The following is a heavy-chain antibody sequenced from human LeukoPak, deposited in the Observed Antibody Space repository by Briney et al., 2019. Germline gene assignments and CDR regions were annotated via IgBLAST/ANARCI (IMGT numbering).Heavy chain of an antibody. Sequence: SETLSLTCTVSGGSISSYYWSWIRQPPGKGLEWIGYIYYSGSTNYNPSLKSRVTISVDTSKNQFSLKLSSVTAADTAVYYCTREYSSSYVDYWRQGTLVTVSS. CDR2: IYYSGST. CDR3: TREYSSSYVDY. J-gene: IGHJ4*02. CDR1: GGSISSYY. V-gene: IGHV4-59*01. D-gene: IGHD6-13*01.